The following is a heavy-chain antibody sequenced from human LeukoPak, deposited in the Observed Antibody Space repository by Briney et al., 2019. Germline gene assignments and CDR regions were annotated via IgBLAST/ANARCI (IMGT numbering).Heavy chain of an antibody. Sequence: PSGTLSLTCGVSGGSISNTNWWSWIRQPPGKGLEWIGYVYYTGSTNYNPSLKSRVTIFPDTSKNQFSLRLTSVTAADTAGYYCARHGVYSSSSYFDYLGQGTLVTVSS. CDR3: ARHGVYSSSSYFDY. CDR1: GGSISNTNW. CDR2: VYYTGST. V-gene: IGHV4-59*08. D-gene: IGHD6-6*01. J-gene: IGHJ4*02.